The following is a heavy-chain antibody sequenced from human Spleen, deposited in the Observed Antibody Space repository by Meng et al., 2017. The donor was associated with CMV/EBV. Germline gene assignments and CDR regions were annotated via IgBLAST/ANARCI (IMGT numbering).Heavy chain of an antibody. Sequence: SGPTLVKPTETLTLTCTVSGFSLSNARMGVSWIRQPPGKALEWLAHIFSNDEKSYSTSLKSRLTISKDTSKSQVVLTMTNMDPVDTATYYCARTYDSGSFVNWFDPWGQGTLVTVSS. D-gene: IGHD3-10*01. CDR3: ARTYDSGSFVNWFDP. CDR1: GFSLSNARMG. J-gene: IGHJ5*02. V-gene: IGHV2-26*01. CDR2: IFSNDEK.